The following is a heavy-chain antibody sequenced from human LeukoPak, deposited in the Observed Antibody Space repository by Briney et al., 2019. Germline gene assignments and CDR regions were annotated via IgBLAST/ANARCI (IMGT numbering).Heavy chain of an antibody. CDR2: IYTDGST. V-gene: IGHV3-53*01. CDR1: GFTVSANY. J-gene: IGHJ4*02. Sequence: GGSLRLSCAASGFTVSANYMSWVRQAPGKGLEWVSVIYTDGSTYYADSVKGRFTISRDSSKNTLHLQMNSLRAEDTAGYYCARPFLGYCSGGGCYFGYWGQGTLVTVSS. D-gene: IGHD2-15*01. CDR3: ARPFLGYCSGGGCYFGY.